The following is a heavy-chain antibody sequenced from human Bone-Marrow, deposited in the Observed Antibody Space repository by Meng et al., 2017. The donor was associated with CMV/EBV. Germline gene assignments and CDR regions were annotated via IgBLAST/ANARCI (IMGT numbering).Heavy chain of an antibody. CDR2: ISGSGGST. CDR1: GFTFSSYA. V-gene: IGHV3-23*01. J-gene: IGHJ4*02. D-gene: IGHD6-19*01. Sequence: GEPLKISCAASGFTFSSYAMSWVRQAPGKGLEWVSAISGSGGSTYYADSVKGRFTISRDNSKNTLYLQMNSLRAEDTAVYYRAKDDSSGWYSFDYWGQGTLVTFSS. CDR3: AKDDSSGWYSFDY.